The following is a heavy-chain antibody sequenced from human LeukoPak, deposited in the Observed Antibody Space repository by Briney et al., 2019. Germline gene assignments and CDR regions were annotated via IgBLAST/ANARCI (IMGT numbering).Heavy chain of an antibody. V-gene: IGHV1-2*02. CDR2: INPNSGGT. D-gene: IGHD6-13*01. CDR3: ARDRVASSSWYLAPYYFDY. Sequence: ASVKVSCKASGYTFTGYYMHWVRQAPGQGLEWMGWINPNSGGTNYAQKFQGRVTMTRDTSISAAYMELSRLRSDDTAVYYCARDRVASSSWYLAPYYFDYWGQGTLVTVSS. J-gene: IGHJ4*02. CDR1: GYTFTGYY.